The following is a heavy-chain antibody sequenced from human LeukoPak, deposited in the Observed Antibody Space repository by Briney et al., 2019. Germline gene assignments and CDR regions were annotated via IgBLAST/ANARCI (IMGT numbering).Heavy chain of an antibody. V-gene: IGHV4-30-2*01. Sequence: TSETLSLTCTVSGGSISSGGYYWSWIRQPPGKGLEWIGYIYHSGSTYYNPSLKSRVTISVDRSKNQFSLKLSSVTAADTAVYYCARDLWLGWIAAAGYESADAFDIWGQGTMVTVSS. CDR3: ARDLWLGWIAAAGYESADAFDI. CDR1: GGSISSGGYY. CDR2: IYHSGST. J-gene: IGHJ3*02. D-gene: IGHD6-13*01.